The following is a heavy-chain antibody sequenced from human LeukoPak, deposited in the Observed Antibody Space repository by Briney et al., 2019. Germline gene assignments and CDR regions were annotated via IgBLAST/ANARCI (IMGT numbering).Heavy chain of an antibody. J-gene: IGHJ5*02. CDR3: AREPHVLRYFDRDRGWFDP. V-gene: IGHV1-18*01. CDR2: ISAYNGNT. Sequence: ASVKVSCKASGYTFTSYGISWVRQAPGQGLEWMGWISAYNGNTNYAQKLQGRVTMTTDTSTGTAYMELRSLRSDDTAVYYCAREPHVLRYFDRDRGWFDPWGQGTLVTVSS. D-gene: IGHD3-9*01. CDR1: GYTFTSYG.